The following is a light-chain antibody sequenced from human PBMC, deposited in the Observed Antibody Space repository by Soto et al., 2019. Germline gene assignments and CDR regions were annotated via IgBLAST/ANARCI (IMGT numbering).Light chain of an antibody. CDR2: DVS. CDR3: TSYTSSTPFYV. V-gene: IGLV2-14*01. Sequence: QSVLTQPASVSGSPGQSITISCTGTSSDVGGYNYVSWYQQHPGKAPKFMIYDVSDRPSGVSNRFSGSKSGNTASLTISGLQAEDEAEYYCTSYTSSTPFYVFGTGTKVTVL. J-gene: IGLJ1*01. CDR1: SSDVGGYNY.